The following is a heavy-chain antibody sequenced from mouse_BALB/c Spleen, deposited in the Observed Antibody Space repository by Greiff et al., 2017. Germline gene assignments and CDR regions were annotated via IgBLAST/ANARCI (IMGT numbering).Heavy chain of an antibody. J-gene: IGHJ4*01. D-gene: IGHD4-1*01. CDR1: GYTFTDYA. CDR2: ISTYYGNT. Sequence: QVQLQQSGPELVRPGVSVKISCKGSGYTFTDYAMHWVKQSHAKSLEWIGVISTYYGNTNYNQKFKGKATMTVDKSSSTAYMELARLTSEDSAIYYCARVLHSNRDAMDDWGQGTSVTVSS. V-gene: IGHV1-67*01. CDR3: ARVLHSNRDAMDD.